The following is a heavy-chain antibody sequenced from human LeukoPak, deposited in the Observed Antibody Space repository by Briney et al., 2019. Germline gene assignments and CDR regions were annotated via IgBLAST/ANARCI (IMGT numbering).Heavy chain of an antibody. CDR1: GFTFSSYA. Sequence: GASLRLSCAASGFTFSSYAMSWVRQAPGKGLEWVSAISGSGGSTYYADSVKGRFTISRDNSHNTLYLQMNSLRAEDTAVYYCAKGSKYQLLLQEYYYYYGMDVWGQGTTVTVSS. CDR3: AKGSKYQLLLQEYYYYYGMDV. CDR2: ISGSGGST. J-gene: IGHJ6*02. V-gene: IGHV3-23*01. D-gene: IGHD2-2*01.